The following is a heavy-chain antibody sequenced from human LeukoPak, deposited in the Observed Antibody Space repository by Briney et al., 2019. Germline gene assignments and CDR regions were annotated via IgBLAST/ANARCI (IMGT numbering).Heavy chain of an antibody. Sequence: ASVKVSCKASGYTFTSYDINWVRQAPGQGLEWMGWMNPNSGNTGYAQKFQGRVTMTRNTSISTAYMELSSLRSEDTAVYYCARSGGSGSYYQTGAWFDPWGQGTLVTVSS. CDR2: MNPNSGNT. CDR1: GYTFTSYD. CDR3: ARSGGSGSYYQTGAWFDP. D-gene: IGHD3-10*01. V-gene: IGHV1-8*01. J-gene: IGHJ5*02.